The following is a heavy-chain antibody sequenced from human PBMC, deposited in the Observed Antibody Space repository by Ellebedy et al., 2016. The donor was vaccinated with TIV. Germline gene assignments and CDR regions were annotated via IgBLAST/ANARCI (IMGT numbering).Heavy chain of an antibody. Sequence: PGGSLRLSCAASGSTLNYYGMHWFRQPPGKGLEWVAFIRYDGSTKSYGDSVKGRFIISRDLSKKTLYLEMTSLRADDTALYFCAKQRATNWATADLWGRGTLVTVSS. CDR1: GSTLNYYG. V-gene: IGHV3-30*02. CDR3: AKQRATNWATADL. D-gene: IGHD1-26*01. CDR2: IRYDGSTK. J-gene: IGHJ5*02.